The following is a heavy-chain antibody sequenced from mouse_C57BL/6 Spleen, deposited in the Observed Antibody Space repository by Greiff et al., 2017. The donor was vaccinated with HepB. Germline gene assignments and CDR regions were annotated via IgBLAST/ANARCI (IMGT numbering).Heavy chain of an antibody. Sequence: QVQLQQPGAELVRPGSSVKLSCKASGYTFTSYWMHWVKQRPIQGLEWIGNIDPSDSETHYNQKFKDKATLTVDKSSSTAYMQLSSLTSEDSAVYYCARYWDGAWFAYWGQGTLVTVSA. V-gene: IGHV1-52*01. CDR1: GYTFTSYW. CDR2: IDPSDSET. D-gene: IGHD4-1*01. CDR3: ARYWDGAWFAY. J-gene: IGHJ3*01.